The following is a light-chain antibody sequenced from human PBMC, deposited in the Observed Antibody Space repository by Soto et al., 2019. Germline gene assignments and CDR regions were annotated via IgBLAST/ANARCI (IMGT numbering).Light chain of an antibody. Sequence: QSVLTQPPSVSEAPRQRVTISCSGSSSNIGNNAVNWYQQLPGQAPKIVIYYDNLLTSGVSDRFSGSKSGISASLAISDLQSDDEADYYCASWDDSLKADVFGPGTKLTVL. V-gene: IGLV1-36*01. J-gene: IGLJ1*01. CDR1: SSNIGNNA. CDR3: ASWDDSLKADV. CDR2: YDN.